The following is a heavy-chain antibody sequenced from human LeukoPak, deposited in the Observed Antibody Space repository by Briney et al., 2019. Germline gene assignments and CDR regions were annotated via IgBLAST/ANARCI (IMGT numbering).Heavy chain of an antibody. J-gene: IGHJ6*02. Sequence: NASETLSLTCTVSGGSISGYYWSWIRQPPGKGLEWIGNIYYSASTNYNPSLKSRVTISVDTSKNQCSLRLSSVTAADTAVYYCARGGDPHYGMDVWGQGTTVTVSS. CDR2: IYYSAST. CDR3: ARGGDPHYGMDV. V-gene: IGHV4-59*01. CDR1: GGSISGYY. D-gene: IGHD2-21*01.